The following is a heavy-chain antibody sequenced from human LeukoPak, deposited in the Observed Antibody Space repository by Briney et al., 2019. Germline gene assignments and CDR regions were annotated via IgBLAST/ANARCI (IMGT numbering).Heavy chain of an antibody. CDR1: GYTFSTYW. V-gene: IGHV3-74*01. CDR3: ARAPSEIGGYYPEYFRH. CDR2: IKSDGST. Sequence: GGSLRLSCAASGYTFSTYWMHWVRQAPGKGLVWVSRIKSDGSTNYADSVKGRFTISRDNAKNTLSLQMNSLRPEDTGVYYCARAPSEIGGYYPEYFRHWGQGTLVTVSS. D-gene: IGHD3-3*01. J-gene: IGHJ1*01.